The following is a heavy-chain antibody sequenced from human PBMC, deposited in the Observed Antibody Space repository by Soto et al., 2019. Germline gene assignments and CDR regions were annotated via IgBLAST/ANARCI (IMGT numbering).Heavy chain of an antibody. V-gene: IGHV5-51*01. D-gene: IGHD2-2*01. Sequence: PGESLKISCKGSGYSFTSYWIGWVRQMPGKGLEWMGIIYPGDSDTRYSPSFQGQVTISADKSISTAYLQWSSLKASDTAMYYCAIVYCSSTSCYVLYFDYWGQGTLVTVSS. J-gene: IGHJ4*02. CDR3: AIVYCSSTSCYVLYFDY. CDR1: GYSFTSYW. CDR2: IYPGDSDT.